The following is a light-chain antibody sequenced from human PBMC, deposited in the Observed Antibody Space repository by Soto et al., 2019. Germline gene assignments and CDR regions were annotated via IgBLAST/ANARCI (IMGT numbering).Light chain of an antibody. J-gene: IGKJ1*01. CDR2: DAS. Sequence: DLQMTQSPYTLSASVGDRVTITCRASQSVTRQLAWYQQRPGKAPKLLVYDASSLESGVPSRFSGSGSGTEFTLTISSLQPDDFATYYCQQYNAYPGTFGQGTKVEI. CDR3: QQYNAYPGT. V-gene: IGKV1-5*01. CDR1: QSVTRQ.